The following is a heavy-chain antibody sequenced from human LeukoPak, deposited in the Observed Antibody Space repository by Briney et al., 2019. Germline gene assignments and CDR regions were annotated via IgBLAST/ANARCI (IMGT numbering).Heavy chain of an antibody. V-gene: IGHV1-2*02. D-gene: IGHD3-10*01. Sequence: ASVKVSCKASGYTFTNYGITWVRQAPGQGLEWMGWINPNSGGTNYAQKFQGRVTMTRDTSISTAYMELSRLRSDDTAVYYCARAVGGDGSGSLWGPGTLVTVSS. J-gene: IGHJ4*02. CDR2: INPNSGGT. CDR1: GYTFTNYG. CDR3: ARAVGGDGSGSL.